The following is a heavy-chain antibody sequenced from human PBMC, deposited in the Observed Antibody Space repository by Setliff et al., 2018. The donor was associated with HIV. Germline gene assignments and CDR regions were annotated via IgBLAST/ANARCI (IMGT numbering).Heavy chain of an antibody. CDR3: ARGPARAVARPGWLDP. CDR2: ISQSGST. J-gene: IGHJ5*02. CDR1: GGSVSSSNW. D-gene: IGHD6-19*01. Sequence: SETLSLTCAVSGGSVSSSNWWSWVRQPPGKGLEWIGEISQSGSTNYNPSLKSRVTISVDKSKNQFSLKLSSVTAADTAVYYCARGPARAVARPGWLDPWGQGTLVTISS. V-gene: IGHV4-4*02.